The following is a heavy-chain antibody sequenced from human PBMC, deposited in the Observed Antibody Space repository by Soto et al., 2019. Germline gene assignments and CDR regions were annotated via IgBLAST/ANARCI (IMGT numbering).Heavy chain of an antibody. V-gene: IGHV4-30-2*01. CDR3: ARVPDR. Sequence: TLSLTCAVSCVSISSGGYSWSWIRQPPGKGLEWIGYIYHSGSTYYNPSLKSRVTISVDRSKNQFSLKLSSVTAADTAVYYCARVPDRWGQGTLVTVS. D-gene: IGHD2-2*01. J-gene: IGHJ5*02. CDR2: IYHSGST. CDR1: CVSISSGGYS.